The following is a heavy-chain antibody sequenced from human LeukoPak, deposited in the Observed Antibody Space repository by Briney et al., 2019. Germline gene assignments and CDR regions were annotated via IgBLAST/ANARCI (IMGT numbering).Heavy chain of an antibody. CDR3: ATFDY. CDR2: ISWNSGSI. V-gene: IGHV3-9*03. Sequence: PGRSLRLSCAASGFTFDDYAMHWVRQAPGKGLEWVSGISWNSGSIGYAGSVKGRFTISRDNAKNSLYLQMNSLRAEDMALYYCATFDYWGQGTLVTVSS. CDR1: GFTFDDYA. J-gene: IGHJ4*02.